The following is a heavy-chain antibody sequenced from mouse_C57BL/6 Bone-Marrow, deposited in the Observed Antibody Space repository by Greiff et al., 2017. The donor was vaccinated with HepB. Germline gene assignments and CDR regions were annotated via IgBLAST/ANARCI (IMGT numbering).Heavy chain of an antibody. CDR2: IDPEDGET. CDR1: GFNIKDYY. V-gene: IGHV14-2*01. D-gene: IGHD1-1*01. Sequence: VHVKQSGAELVKPGASVKLSCTASGFNIKDYYMNWVKQRTEQGLEWIGRIDPEDGETKYDPKFKGKATITADTSSNTAYLQLSSLTSEDTAVYYCARSYYFYYAMYYWGQGTSVTVSS. CDR3: ARSYYFYYAMYY. J-gene: IGHJ4*01.